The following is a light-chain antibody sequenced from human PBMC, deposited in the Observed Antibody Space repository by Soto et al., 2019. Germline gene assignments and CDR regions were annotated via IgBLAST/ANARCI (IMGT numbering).Light chain of an antibody. CDR3: QQYESSPRT. J-gene: IGKJ2*01. CDR1: QSVSSSN. Sequence: ETVLTQSPGTLSLSPGERATLSCWASQSVSSSNLAWYQQKPGQAPRLLIYGASSRATGIPDRFSGSGSGTDFTLTISSLESEDFAVYYCQQYESSPRTFGQGTKLEIK. CDR2: GAS. V-gene: IGKV3-20*01.